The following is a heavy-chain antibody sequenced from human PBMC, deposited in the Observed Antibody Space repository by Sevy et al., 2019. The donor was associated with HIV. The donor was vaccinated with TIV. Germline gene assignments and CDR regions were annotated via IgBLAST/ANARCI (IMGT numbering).Heavy chain of an antibody. CDR3: AKDLRISAGGTTSFDY. CDR2: ISGSGGST. D-gene: IGHD6-13*01. J-gene: IGHJ4*02. V-gene: IGHV3-23*01. Sequence: GGSLRLSCAASGFTFSTYGMHWVRQAPGKGLEWVSAISGSGGSTFYADSVKGRFTISRDNSKNTLYLQMNSLRAEDTAVYYCAKDLRISAGGTTSFDYWGQGTLVTVSS. CDR1: GFTFSTYG.